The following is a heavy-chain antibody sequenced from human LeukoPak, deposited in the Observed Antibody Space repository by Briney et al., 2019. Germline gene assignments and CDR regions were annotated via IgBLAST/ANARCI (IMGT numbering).Heavy chain of an antibody. D-gene: IGHD3-10*01. J-gene: IGHJ4*02. CDR1: GFTFSSYA. CDR3: AKARPPGLGELSPYYFDY. CDR2: ISGSGGST. V-gene: IGHV3-23*01. Sequence: PGGSLRLSCAASGFTFSSYAMSWVRQAPGKGLEWVSAISGSGGSTYYADSVKGRFTTSRDNSKNTLYLQMNSLRAEDTAVYYCAKARPPGLGELSPYYFDYWGQGTLVTVSS.